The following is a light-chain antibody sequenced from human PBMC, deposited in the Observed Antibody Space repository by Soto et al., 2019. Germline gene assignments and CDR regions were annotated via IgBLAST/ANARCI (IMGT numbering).Light chain of an antibody. Sequence: TQAPSTLNLSPGASAPLSFRATRSVSSYLAWYQQKPGQAPRLLIYDASSRPTDIPARFSGSGSGTDFTLTISSLEPEDFALYYCQHPGNLLITFCQGTRLEIK. CDR3: QHPGNLLIT. CDR1: RSVSSY. J-gene: IGKJ5*01. CDR2: DAS. V-gene: IGKV3-11*01.